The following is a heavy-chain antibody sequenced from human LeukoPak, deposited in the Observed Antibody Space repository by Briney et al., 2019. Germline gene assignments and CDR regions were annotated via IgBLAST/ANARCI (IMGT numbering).Heavy chain of an antibody. J-gene: IGHJ3*02. CDR2: ISGSGGST. Sequence: GGSLRLSCAASGFTFSSYAMSWVRQAPGKGLEWVSAISGSGGSTYYADSVKGRFAISRDNSKNTLYLQMNSLRAEDTAVYYCAKDTSHIVVVVASDAFDIWGQGTMVTVSS. D-gene: IGHD2-15*01. CDR3: AKDTSHIVVVVASDAFDI. CDR1: GFTFSSYA. V-gene: IGHV3-23*01.